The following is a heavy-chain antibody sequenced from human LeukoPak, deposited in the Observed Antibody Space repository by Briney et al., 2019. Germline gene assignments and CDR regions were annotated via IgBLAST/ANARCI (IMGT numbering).Heavy chain of an antibody. CDR2: INHSGST. CDR1: GGSFSGYY. J-gene: IGHJ4*02. D-gene: IGHD5-24*01. Sequence: SETPSLTCAVYGGSFSGYYWSWLRQPPGRGLEWIGEINHSGSTNHHPSRKRRVTISVDTSKNQCSLKLSSVTAADTAVYYCARGGVEMATTDFDYWGQGTLVTVSS. V-gene: IGHV4-34*01. CDR3: ARGGVEMATTDFDY.